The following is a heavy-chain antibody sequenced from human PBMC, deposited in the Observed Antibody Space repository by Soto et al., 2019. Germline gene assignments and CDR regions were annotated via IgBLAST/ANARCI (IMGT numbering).Heavy chain of an antibody. CDR2: IYYRGST. CDR1: GGSISSGGYY. D-gene: IGHD5-18*01. CDR3: GRAADIQLSYGMDG. J-gene: IGHJ6*02. V-gene: IGHV4-31*03. Sequence: QVQLQESGPGLVKPSQTLSLTCTVSGGSISSGGYYWSWIRQHPGKGLEWIGYIYYRGSTYYNPFLESRVTKSVHTSKHRVPLKLRAGTAADTAVYYCGRAADIQLSYGMDGWGQGATVTGSS.